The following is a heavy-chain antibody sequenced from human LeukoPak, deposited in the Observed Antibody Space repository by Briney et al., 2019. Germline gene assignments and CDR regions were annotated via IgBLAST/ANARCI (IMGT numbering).Heavy chain of an antibody. V-gene: IGHV3-48*03. D-gene: IGHD5-18*01. CDR3: AQXYTYGSSQFDY. CDR1: GFTFSNYE. Sequence: GGSLRLSCAASGFTFSNYEXXXVRQAXXXXXXXXSYIXXXXXTXXXXDSXXXXXXXSXDNAKNSLYLQMNSLRAEDTAVYYCAQXYTYGSSQFDYWGQGTLVTVSS. J-gene: IGHJ4*02. CDR2: IXXXXXTX.